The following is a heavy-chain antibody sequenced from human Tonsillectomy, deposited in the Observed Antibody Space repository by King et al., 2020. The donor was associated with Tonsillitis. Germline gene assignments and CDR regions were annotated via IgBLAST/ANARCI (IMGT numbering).Heavy chain of an antibody. CDR3: AKGNYYGSGSYYYMGV. J-gene: IGHJ6*03. V-gene: IGHV1-8*01. D-gene: IGHD3-10*01. CDR2: MNPNSGNT. CDR1: GDTFTSYD. Sequence: QLVQSGAEVKEPGASVKVSCKASGDTFTSYDINWVRQATGQGLEWMGWMNPNSGNTGYAQKFQGRVTMTRNTSIGTAYMELSNLRSEDTAVYYCAKGNYYGSGSYYYMGVWGKGTTVTVSS.